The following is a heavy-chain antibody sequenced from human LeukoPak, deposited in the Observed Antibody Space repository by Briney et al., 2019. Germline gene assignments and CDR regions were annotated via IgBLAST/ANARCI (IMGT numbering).Heavy chain of an antibody. V-gene: IGHV3-33*01. CDR2: IWYDGSNK. CDR3: AGSIAVAGTIDY. J-gene: IGHJ4*02. Sequence: GSLRLSCAASGFTFSSYGMHWVRQAPGKGLEWVAVIWYDGSNKYYADSVKGRFTISRDNSKNTLYLRMNSLRAEDTAVYYCAGSIAVAGTIDYWGQGTLVTVSS. D-gene: IGHD6-19*01. CDR1: GFTFSSYG.